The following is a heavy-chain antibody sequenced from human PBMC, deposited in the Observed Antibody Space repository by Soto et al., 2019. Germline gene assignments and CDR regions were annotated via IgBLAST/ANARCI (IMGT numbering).Heavy chain of an antibody. CDR2: IIPIFGTA. CDR1: GGTFSGYA. Sequence: ASVKVSCKASGGTFSGYASSWVRQAPGQGLEWMGGIIPIFGTANYAQKFQGRVTITADKSTSTAYMELSSLRSEDTAVYYCATNLSSGYSNDYYYYGMDVLGQSHRLTVCS. V-gene: IGHV1-69*06. J-gene: IGHJ6*02. D-gene: IGHD4-4*01. CDR3: ATNLSSGYSNDYYYYGMDV.